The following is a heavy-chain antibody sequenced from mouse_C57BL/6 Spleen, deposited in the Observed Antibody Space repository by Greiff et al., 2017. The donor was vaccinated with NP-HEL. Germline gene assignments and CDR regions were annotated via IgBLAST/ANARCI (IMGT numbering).Heavy chain of an antibody. CDR3: AGANLYYAMDY. D-gene: IGHD4-1*01. Sequence: VQLQQSGPGLVKPSQSLFLTCSITGFPITSGYYWIWIRQSPGKPLEWMGYITHSGETFYNPSLQSPISITRETSKNQFFLQLNSVTTEDTAMYYCAGANLYYAMDYWGQGTSVTVSS. V-gene: IGHV12-3*01. CDR1: GFPITSGYY. CDR2: ITHSGET. J-gene: IGHJ4*01.